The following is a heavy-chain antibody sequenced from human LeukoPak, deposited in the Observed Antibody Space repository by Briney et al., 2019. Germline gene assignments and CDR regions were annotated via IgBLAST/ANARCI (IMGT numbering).Heavy chain of an antibody. D-gene: IGHD5-24*01. CDR1: GGTFSSYA. Sequence: SVKVSCKASGGTFSSYAISWVRQAPGQGLEWMGGIIPIFGTANYAQKFQGRVTITADESTSTAYMELSSLRSEDTAVYYRARVDQQMATIGTFDYWGQGTLVTVSS. CDR3: ARVDQQMATIGTFDY. CDR2: IIPIFGTA. J-gene: IGHJ4*02. V-gene: IGHV1-69*13.